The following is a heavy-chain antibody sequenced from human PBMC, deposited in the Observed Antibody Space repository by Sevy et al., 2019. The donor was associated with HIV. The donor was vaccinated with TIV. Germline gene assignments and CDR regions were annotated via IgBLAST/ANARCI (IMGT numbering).Heavy chain of an antibody. D-gene: IGHD6-13*01. CDR3: AKHYIHDIADGWYFDL. J-gene: IGHJ2*01. V-gene: IGHV3-23*01. CDR1: GFTFNNYA. Sequence: GESLKISCAASGFTFNNYAMIWVRQAPGKGLEGKGLEWVSTISGGGGGTYYADSVRGRFTISRDNSKNTLYLQGNSLRVEDTAVYYCAKHYIHDIADGWYFDLWGRGTLVTVSS. CDR2: ISGGGGGT.